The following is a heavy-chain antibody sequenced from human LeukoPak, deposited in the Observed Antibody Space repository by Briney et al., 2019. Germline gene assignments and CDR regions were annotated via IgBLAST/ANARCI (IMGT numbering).Heavy chain of an antibody. J-gene: IGHJ3*02. CDR3: ARNDGTYGLPFEI. D-gene: IGHD1-26*01. Sequence: ASVKVSCKASGYTLSSYHMSWARQAPGQGLEWMGWINGYNGNPKYAQKIQGRVTMTTDSSTNTAYMDLRRLRSDDTAVYYCARNDGTYGLPFEIWGQGTMVTVSS. V-gene: IGHV1-18*01. CDR2: INGYNGNP. CDR1: GYTLSSYH.